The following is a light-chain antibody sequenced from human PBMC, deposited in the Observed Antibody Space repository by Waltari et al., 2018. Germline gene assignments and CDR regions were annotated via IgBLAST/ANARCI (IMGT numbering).Light chain of an antibody. CDR3: QHTLA. CDR2: KAS. Sequence: DIEMTQSPSTLSASVGDRVTITCRASQSISNWLAWYQQKPGKAPKLLIYKASSLQTDVPSRFSGSGSGTEFTLTISSLQPEDFATYYCQHTLAFGPGTKVDIK. CDR1: QSISNW. J-gene: IGKJ3*01. V-gene: IGKV1-5*03.